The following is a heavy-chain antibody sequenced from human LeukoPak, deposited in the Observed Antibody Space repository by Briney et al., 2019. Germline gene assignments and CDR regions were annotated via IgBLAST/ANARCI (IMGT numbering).Heavy chain of an antibody. Sequence: SETLSLTCTVSGGSISSSSYYWGWIRQPPGKGLEWIGSIYYSGSTYYNPSLKSRVNISVDTSKNQFSLKLSSVTAADTAVYYCATIWRPKEMATLFDYWGQGTLVTVSS. CDR2: IYYSGST. J-gene: IGHJ4*02. V-gene: IGHV4-39*01. CDR3: ATIWRPKEMATLFDY. CDR1: GGSISSSSYY. D-gene: IGHD5-24*01.